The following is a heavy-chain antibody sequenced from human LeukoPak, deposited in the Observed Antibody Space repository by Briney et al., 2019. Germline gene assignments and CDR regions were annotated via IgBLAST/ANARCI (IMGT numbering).Heavy chain of an antibody. Sequence: SETLSLTCTVPGGSISSDYWSWIRQPPGKGLGWIGCIYYSGSTNYTPSLKSRVTISVDTSKKQFSLTLYSVTAADTAVYYCARRSMVRTVGYYYSMDVWGQGTTVTVSS. CDR1: GGSISSDY. V-gene: IGHV4-59*08. J-gene: IGHJ6*02. CDR3: ARRSMVRTVGYYYSMDV. D-gene: IGHD4/OR15-4a*01. CDR2: IYYSGST.